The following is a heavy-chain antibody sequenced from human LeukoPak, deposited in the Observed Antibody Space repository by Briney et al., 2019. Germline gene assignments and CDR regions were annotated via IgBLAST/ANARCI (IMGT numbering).Heavy chain of an antibody. V-gene: IGHV1-69*04. D-gene: IGHD2-15*01. CDR1: GGTFISYT. CDR3: AREVVADPFDY. Sequence: SVKVSCKASGGTFISYTISWVRQAPGQGLEWMGRIIPILGIANYAQKFQGRVTITADKSTSTAYMELSSLRSEDTAVYYCAREVVADPFDYWGQGTLVTVSS. CDR2: IIPILGIA. J-gene: IGHJ4*02.